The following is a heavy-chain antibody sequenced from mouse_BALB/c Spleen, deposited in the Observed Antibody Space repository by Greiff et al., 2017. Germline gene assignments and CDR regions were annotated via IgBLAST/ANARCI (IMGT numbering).Heavy chain of an antibody. V-gene: IGHV5-4*02. D-gene: IGHD1-1*01. CDR2: ISDGGSYT. CDR1: GFTFSDYY. Sequence: EVHLVESGGGLVKPGGSLKLSCAASGFTFSDYYMYWVRQTPEKRLEWVATISDGGSYTYYPDSVKGRFTISRDNAKNNLYLQMSSLKSEDTAMYYCVRGITTVVDYAMDYWGQGTSVTVSS. CDR3: VRGITTVVDYAMDY. J-gene: IGHJ4*01.